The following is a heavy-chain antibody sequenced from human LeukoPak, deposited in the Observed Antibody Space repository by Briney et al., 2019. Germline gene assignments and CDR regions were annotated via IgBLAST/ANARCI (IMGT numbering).Heavy chain of an antibody. CDR1: GFTFSSYA. D-gene: IGHD3-10*01. CDR3: AKENPGITMVRGVLMYYFDY. Sequence: GGSLKLSCAASGFTFSSYAMSWVRQAPGKGLEWVSAISGSGGSTYYADSVKGRFTISRDNSKNTLYLQMNSLRAEDTAVYYCAKENPGITMVRGVLMYYFDYWGQGTLVTVSA. CDR2: ISGSGGST. V-gene: IGHV3-23*01. J-gene: IGHJ4*02.